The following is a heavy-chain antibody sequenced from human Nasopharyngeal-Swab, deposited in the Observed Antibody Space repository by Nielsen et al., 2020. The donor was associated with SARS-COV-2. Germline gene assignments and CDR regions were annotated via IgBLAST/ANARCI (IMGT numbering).Heavy chain of an antibody. CDR1: GFTFDDYA. J-gene: IGHJ6*04. CDR2: ISWNSGSI. D-gene: IGHD2-8*02. V-gene: IGHV3-9*01. CDR3: AKAGGVAGEFYGMDV. Sequence: GGSLRLSCAASGFTFDDYAMHWVRQAPGKGLEWVSGISWNSGSIGYADSVKGRFTISRDNAKNSLYLQMNSLRAEDTALYYCAKAGGVAGEFYGMDVWGKGTTVTVSS.